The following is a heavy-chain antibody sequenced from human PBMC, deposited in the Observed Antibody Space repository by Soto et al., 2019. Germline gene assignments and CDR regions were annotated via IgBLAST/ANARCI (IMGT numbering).Heavy chain of an antibody. CDR1: GGSISSSSYY. D-gene: IGHD3-10*01. Sequence: SETLSLTCTVSGGSISSSSYYWGWIRQPPGKGLEWIGSIYYSGSTYYNPSLKSRVTISVDTSKNQFSLKLSSVTAADTAVYYCARPYYYGSGKDVWGQGTAGTV. V-gene: IGHV4-39*01. CDR2: IYYSGST. CDR3: ARPYYYGSGKDV. J-gene: IGHJ6*02.